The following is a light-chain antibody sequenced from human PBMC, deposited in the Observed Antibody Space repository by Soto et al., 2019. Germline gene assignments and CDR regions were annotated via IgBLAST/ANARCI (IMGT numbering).Light chain of an antibody. V-gene: IGLV2-8*01. CDR3: TSYAGGNNV. Sequence: QSVLTQPPSASGSPGQSVTISCTGTSSDVGGYNYVSWYQQYPGKVPKLMVYEVNKRPSGVPDRFSVSKSGNTASLTVSGLQADDEADYYCTSYAGGNNVFGTGTKLTVL. CDR2: EVN. J-gene: IGLJ1*01. CDR1: SSDVGGYNY.